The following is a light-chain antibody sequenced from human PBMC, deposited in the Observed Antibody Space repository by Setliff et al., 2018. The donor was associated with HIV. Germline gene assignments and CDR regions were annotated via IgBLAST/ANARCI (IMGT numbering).Light chain of an antibody. Sequence: ALTQPASVSGSPGQSITISCTGTSSDVGSYNLVSWYQQHPGKAPKLMIYEVSKRPSGVSNRFSGSKSGNTASLTISGLQAEDEADYYCCSYAGSSTSYVFGTGTKVTV. CDR1: SSDVGSYNL. CDR3: CSYAGSSTSYV. V-gene: IGLV2-23*02. CDR2: EVS. J-gene: IGLJ1*01.